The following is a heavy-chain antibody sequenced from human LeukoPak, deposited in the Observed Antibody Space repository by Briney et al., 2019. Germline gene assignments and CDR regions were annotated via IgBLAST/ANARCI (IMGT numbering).Heavy chain of an antibody. CDR3: AKAYYYDSSGYYFVDY. J-gene: IGHJ4*02. D-gene: IGHD3-22*01. CDR2: IYSGGNT. Sequence: GGSLRLSCVASGFTVSGNYMSWVRQAPAKGLEWVSLIYSGGNTYYADSVKCRFTISRDNSKNTLYLQMNSLRAEDTAVYYCAKAYYYDSSGYYFVDYWGQGTLVTVSS. CDR1: GFTVSGNY. V-gene: IGHV3-53*01.